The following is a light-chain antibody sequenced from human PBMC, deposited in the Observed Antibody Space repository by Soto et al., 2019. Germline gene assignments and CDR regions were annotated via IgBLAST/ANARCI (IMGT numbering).Light chain of an antibody. CDR1: SSDGGGYNY. CDR2: DVS. Sequence: QSALTQPASVSGSPGQSITISCTGTSSDGGGYNYVSWYQQHPGKAPKLMIYDVSNRPSGVFNRFSGSKSGNTASLTISGRQAEDEADYYCSSYTSSSTVVFGGGTKLTVL. V-gene: IGLV2-14*01. J-gene: IGLJ2*01. CDR3: SSYTSSSTVV.